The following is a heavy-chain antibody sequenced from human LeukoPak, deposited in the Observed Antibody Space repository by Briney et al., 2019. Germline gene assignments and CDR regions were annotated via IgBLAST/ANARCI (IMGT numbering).Heavy chain of an antibody. D-gene: IGHD2-21*01. CDR2: IYYSGST. J-gene: IGHJ4*02. V-gene: IGHV4-59*08. CDR3: ARRGGEEDYFEY. CDR1: GGSISSYY. Sequence: SETLSLTCTVSGGSISSYYWSWIRQPPGKGLEWIGYIYYSGSTNYNPSLKSRVTISVDTSKNQFSLKLSSVTAADTAVYYCARRGGEEDYFEYWGQGTLVTVSS.